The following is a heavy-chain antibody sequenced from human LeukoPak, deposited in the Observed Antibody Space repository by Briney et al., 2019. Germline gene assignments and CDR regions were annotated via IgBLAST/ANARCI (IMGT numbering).Heavy chain of an antibody. CDR1: GYTFTHYA. CDR2: INTNTGNP. V-gene: IGHV7-4-1*02. CDR3: ASSFSRPAQPEAADDAFDI. D-gene: IGHD3-3*02. J-gene: IGHJ3*02. Sequence: ASVKVSCKASGYTFTHYAMNWVRQAPGQGLEWMGWINTNTGNPTYAQGFTGRFVFSLDTSVSTAYLQISSLKAEDTAVYYCASSFSRPAQPEAADDAFDIWGQGTMVTVSS.